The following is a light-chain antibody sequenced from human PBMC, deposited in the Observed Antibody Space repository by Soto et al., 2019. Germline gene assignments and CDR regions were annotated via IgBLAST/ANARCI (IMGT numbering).Light chain of an antibody. CDR2: DAS. CDR3: QQYNSWPVT. V-gene: IGKV3-15*01. Sequence: EIVMTQSPATLYVSPGERVVLSCRATQTVTNKLAWYQQKPGQAPRLLIYDASIRATGIPARFSGSGSGTELTLTISSLQSEDFVLYYCQQYNSWPVTFGGGTKVEIK. J-gene: IGKJ4*01. CDR1: QTVTNK.